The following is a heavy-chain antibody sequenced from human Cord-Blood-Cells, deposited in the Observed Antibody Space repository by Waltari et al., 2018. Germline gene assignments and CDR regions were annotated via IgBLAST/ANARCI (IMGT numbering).Heavy chain of an antibody. CDR2: ISGSGGST. CDR3: AKERGYSSSYYFDY. V-gene: IGHV3-23*04. Sequence: EVQLVASGGGLVQPGGSLRLSGAASGFNFRSYALSWVRQAPGKGLEWVSAISGSGGSTYYADSVKGRFTISRDNSKNTLYLQMNSLRAEDTAVYYCAKERGYSSSYYFDYWGQGTLVTVSS. J-gene: IGHJ4*02. CDR1: GFNFRSYA. D-gene: IGHD6-6*01.